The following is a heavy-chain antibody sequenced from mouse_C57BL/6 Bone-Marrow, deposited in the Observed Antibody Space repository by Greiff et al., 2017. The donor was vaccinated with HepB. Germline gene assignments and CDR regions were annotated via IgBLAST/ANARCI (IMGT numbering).Heavy chain of an antibody. Sequence: EVHLVESGGDLVKPGGSLKLSCAASGFTFSSYGMSWVRQTPDKRLEWVATISSGGSYTYYPDSVKGRFTISRDNAKNTLYLPMSSLKSEDTAMYYCARRGDGYHYFDYWGQGTTLTVSS. D-gene: IGHD2-3*01. CDR3: ARRGDGYHYFDY. CDR2: ISSGGSYT. J-gene: IGHJ2*01. CDR1: GFTFSSYG. V-gene: IGHV5-6*01.